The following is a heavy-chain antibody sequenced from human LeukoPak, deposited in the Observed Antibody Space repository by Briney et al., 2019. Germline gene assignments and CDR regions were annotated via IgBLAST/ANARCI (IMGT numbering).Heavy chain of an antibody. V-gene: IGHV1-46*01. CDR1: GYTFTIYY. J-gene: IGHJ4*02. CDR2: INPIGGSA. D-gene: IGHD5-18*01. CDR3: AGVHVDTAMAPDD. Sequence: GASVNVSCKASGYTFTIYYMHWVRHAPGQGLEWMVIINPIGGSASYAQKFQGRVAMTRDTSTRTCYNELSSLSSEDTAVYYCAGVHVDTAMAPDDWGQGTLDTVSS.